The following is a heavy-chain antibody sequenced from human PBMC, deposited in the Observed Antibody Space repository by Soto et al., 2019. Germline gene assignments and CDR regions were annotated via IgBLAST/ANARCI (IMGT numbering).Heavy chain of an antibody. CDR3: TTDLGAGYSSGWFPGAFDI. CDR2: IKSKTDGGTT. Sequence: GGSLRLSCAASGFTFSNAWMNWVRQAPGKGLEWVGRIKSKTDGGTTDYAAPVKGRFTISRDDSKNTLYLQMNSLKTEDTAVYYCTTDLGAGYSSGWFPGAFDIWGQGTMVTVSS. D-gene: IGHD6-19*01. J-gene: IGHJ3*02. CDR1: GFTFSNAW. V-gene: IGHV3-15*07.